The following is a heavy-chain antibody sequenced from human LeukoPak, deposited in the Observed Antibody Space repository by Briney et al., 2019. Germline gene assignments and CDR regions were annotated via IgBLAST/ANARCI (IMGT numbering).Heavy chain of an antibody. Sequence: GGSLRLSCAASGFTVSSNYMSWVRQAPGKGLEWVSVIYSGGSTNYADSVKGRFTISRDNSKNTLYLQMNSLRAEDTAVYYCARDYYGSGSYSQPLEYWGQGTLVTVSS. CDR3: ARDYYGSGSYSQPLEY. V-gene: IGHV3-53*01. D-gene: IGHD3-10*01. CDR1: GFTVSSNY. CDR2: IYSGGST. J-gene: IGHJ4*02.